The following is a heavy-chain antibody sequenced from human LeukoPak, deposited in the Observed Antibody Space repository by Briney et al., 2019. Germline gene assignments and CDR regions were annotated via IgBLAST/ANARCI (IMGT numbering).Heavy chain of an antibody. CDR2: ISGSGSTI. D-gene: IGHD4-17*01. CDR3: ARQRAGFTVTTSDY. J-gene: IGHJ4*02. CDR1: GFTFSSYS. V-gene: IGHV3-48*01. Sequence: GGSLRLSCAASGFTFSSYSMNWVRQAPGKGLEGISYISGSGSTIYFADSVKGRFTISRDNAKNSLHLQMNSLRAEDTAVYYCARQRAGFTVTTSDYWGQGTLVTVSS.